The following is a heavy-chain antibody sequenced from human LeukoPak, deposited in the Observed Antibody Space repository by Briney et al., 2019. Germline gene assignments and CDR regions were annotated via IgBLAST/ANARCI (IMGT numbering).Heavy chain of an antibody. Sequence: QPGGSLRLSCAASGFTFSGSAMHWVRQASGKGLEWVGRIRSKANSYATAYAASVKGRFTISRDDSKNTAYLQMNSLKTEDTAVYYCTRIAYDSSGYYYGEDAFDIWGQGTMVTVSS. D-gene: IGHD3-22*01. CDR2: IRSKANSYAT. CDR1: GFTFSGSA. CDR3: TRIAYDSSGYYYGEDAFDI. J-gene: IGHJ3*02. V-gene: IGHV3-73*01.